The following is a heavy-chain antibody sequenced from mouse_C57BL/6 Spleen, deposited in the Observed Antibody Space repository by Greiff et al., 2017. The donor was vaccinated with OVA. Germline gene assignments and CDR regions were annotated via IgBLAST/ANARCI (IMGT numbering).Heavy chain of an antibody. CDR1: GYAFTNYL. Sequence: VQLQQSGAELVRPGTSVKVSCKASGYAFTNYLIEWVKQRPGQGLEWIGVINPGSGGTNYNEKFKGKATLTADKSSSTAYMQLSSLTSEDSAVYFCAREDYSFAYWGQGTLVTVSA. D-gene: IGHD1-1*01. CDR2: INPGSGGT. J-gene: IGHJ3*01. V-gene: IGHV1-54*01. CDR3: AREDYSFAY.